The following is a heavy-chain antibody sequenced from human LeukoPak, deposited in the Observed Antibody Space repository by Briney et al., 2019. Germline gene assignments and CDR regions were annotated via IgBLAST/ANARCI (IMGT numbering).Heavy chain of an antibody. CDR3: ARDAGGAAAGTGLDL. CDR2: IYYSGST. D-gene: IGHD6-13*01. CDR1: GGSISSGDYY. Sequence: SQTLSLTCTVSGGSISSGDYYWSWIRQPPGKGLEWIGYIYYSGSTNYNPSLKSRVTISVDTSKNQFSLKLSSVTAADTAVYYCARDAGGAAAGTGLDLWGRGTLVTVSS. J-gene: IGHJ2*01. V-gene: IGHV4-30-4*01.